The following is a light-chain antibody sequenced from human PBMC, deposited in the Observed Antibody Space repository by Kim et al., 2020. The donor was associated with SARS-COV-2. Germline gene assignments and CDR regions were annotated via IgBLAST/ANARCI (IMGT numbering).Light chain of an antibody. Sequence: ELTQPPSASGTPGQRVTISCSGSRSNIGSNYVYWYQQVPGTAPKLLIYKNDQRPSGVPDRFSGSKSGTSASLAISGLRSEDGADYYCAAWDDSLSVPYVFGTGTKVTVL. CDR1: RSNIGSNY. J-gene: IGLJ1*01. V-gene: IGLV1-47*01. CDR3: AAWDDSLSVPYV. CDR2: KND.